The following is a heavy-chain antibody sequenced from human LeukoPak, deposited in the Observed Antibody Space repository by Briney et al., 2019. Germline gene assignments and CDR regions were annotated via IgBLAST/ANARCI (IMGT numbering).Heavy chain of an antibody. CDR2: IKQDGSEQ. Sequence: GGSLRLSCAASGFTFNNYWMNWVRQAPGKGLEWVAIIKQDGSEQYCVDSVRGRFTISRDNAKNSLYLQMNSLRAEDTAVYYCARHHFSTPPSATVTVGVDVWGRGTTVTVSS. D-gene: IGHD4-17*01. CDR1: GFTFNNYW. V-gene: IGHV3-7*03. CDR3: ARHHFSTPPSATVTVGVDV. J-gene: IGHJ6*04.